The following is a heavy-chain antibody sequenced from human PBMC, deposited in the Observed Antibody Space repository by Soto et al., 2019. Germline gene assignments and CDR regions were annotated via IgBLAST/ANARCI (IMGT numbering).Heavy chain of an antibody. D-gene: IGHD3-10*01. V-gene: IGHV4-34*01. J-gene: IGHJ6*02. CDR2: INHSGST. CDR1: GGSFSGYY. Sequence: PSETLSLTCAVYGGSFSGYYWSWIRQPPGKGLEWIGEINHSGSTNYNPSLKSRVTISVDTSKNQFSLKLSSVTAADTAVYYCAEGRYYGSGSYYYYYYGMDVWGQGTTVTVS. CDR3: AEGRYYGSGSYYYYYYGMDV.